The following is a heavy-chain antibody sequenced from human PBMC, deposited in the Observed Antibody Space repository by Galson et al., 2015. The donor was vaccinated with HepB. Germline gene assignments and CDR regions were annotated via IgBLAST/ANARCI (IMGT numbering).Heavy chain of an antibody. D-gene: IGHD3-3*01. J-gene: IGHJ4*02. CDR2: ISYDGSNK. Sequence: LRLSCAASGFTFSSYAMHWVRQAPGKGLEWVAVISYDGSNKYYADSVKGRYTISRDNSKNTLYLQMNSLRAEDTAVYYCARDLRTIFGVVTHYFDYWGQGTLVTVSS. CDR1: GFTFSSYA. V-gene: IGHV3-30-3*01. CDR3: ARDLRTIFGVVTHYFDY.